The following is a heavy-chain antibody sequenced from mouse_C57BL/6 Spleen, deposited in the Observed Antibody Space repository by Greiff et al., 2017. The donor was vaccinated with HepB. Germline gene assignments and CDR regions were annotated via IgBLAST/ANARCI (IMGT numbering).Heavy chain of an antibody. CDR2: IYPGDGDT. V-gene: IGHV1-82*01. Sequence: QVQLKESGPELVKPGASVKISCKASGYAFSSSWMNWVKQRPGKGLEWIGRIYPGDGDTNYNGKFKGKATLTADKSSSTAYMQLSSLTYEDSAVYFCARREGKITVGGFGYWGQGTTLTVSS. J-gene: IGHJ2*01. CDR1: GYAFSSSW. D-gene: IGHD1-1*01. CDR3: ARREGKITVGGFGY.